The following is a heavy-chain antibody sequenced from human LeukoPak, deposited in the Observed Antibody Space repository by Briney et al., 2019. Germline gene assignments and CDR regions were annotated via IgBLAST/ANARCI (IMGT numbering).Heavy chain of an antibody. CDR2: IGTSSTTI. CDR1: GFTFSSYT. V-gene: IGHV3-48*04. CDR3: AEAGDCSGGSCFIDY. Sequence: GGSLRLSCAASGFTFSSYTMNWVRQPPGKGLEWVSNIGTSSTTIYYADSVKGRFTISRDNAKNSLHLQMNSLRGEDTAVYYCAEAGDCSGGSCFIDYWGQGTLVTVSS. D-gene: IGHD2-15*01. J-gene: IGHJ4*02.